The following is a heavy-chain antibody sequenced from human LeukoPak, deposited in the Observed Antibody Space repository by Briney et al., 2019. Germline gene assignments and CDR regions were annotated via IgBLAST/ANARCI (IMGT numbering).Heavy chain of an antibody. CDR1: GGSFSGYY. CDR3: ASTGGSGAFDI. J-gene: IGHJ3*02. D-gene: IGHD3-10*01. V-gene: IGHV4-34*01. CDR2: INHSGST. Sequence: SETLSLTCAVYGGSFSGYYWSWIRQPPGKGLEWIGEINHSGSTNYNPSHKSRVTISVDTSKNQFSLKLSSVTAADTAVYYCASTGGSGAFDIWGQGTMVTVSS.